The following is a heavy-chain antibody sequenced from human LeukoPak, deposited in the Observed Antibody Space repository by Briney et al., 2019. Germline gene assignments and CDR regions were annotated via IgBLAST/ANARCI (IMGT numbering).Heavy chain of an antibody. CDR2: IYYSGST. Sequence: SETLSLTCTVSGGSISSYYRSWIRQPPGKGLEWIGYIYYSGSTNYNPSLKSRVTISVDTSKDQFSLKLSSVTAADTAVYYCARLVTMVRGVHGWFDPWGQGTLVTVSS. CDR1: GGSISSYY. CDR3: ARLVTMVRGVHGWFDP. V-gene: IGHV4-59*08. D-gene: IGHD3-10*01. J-gene: IGHJ5*02.